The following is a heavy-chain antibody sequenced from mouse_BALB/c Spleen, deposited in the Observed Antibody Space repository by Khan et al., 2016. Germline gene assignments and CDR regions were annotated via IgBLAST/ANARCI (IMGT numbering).Heavy chain of an antibody. CDR2: IDPANGNT. Sequence: EVQLQESGAELVKPRASVKLSCTASGFNIKDTYMHWVKQRPEQGLEWIGRIDPANGNTKYDPKFQGKATITADTSSNTAYLQLSSLTSEDTAVYYCARYYWDVFAYWGQGTLVTVSA. V-gene: IGHV14-3*02. CDR1: GFNIKDTY. CDR3: ARYYWDVFAY. J-gene: IGHJ3*01. D-gene: IGHD4-1*01.